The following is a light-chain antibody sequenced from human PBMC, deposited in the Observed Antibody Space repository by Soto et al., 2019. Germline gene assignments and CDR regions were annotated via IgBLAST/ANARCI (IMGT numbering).Light chain of an antibody. CDR3: QQYNSYSGAT. Sequence: DIQMTQSPSTLSASVGDRVTITCRASQSISSWLAWYQQKPGKAPKLLIYKASSLESGVPSRFSGSGSGTEFTLTISSLQPDDFAIYYCQQYNSYSGATFGQGTKLEIK. CDR2: KAS. J-gene: IGKJ2*01. CDR1: QSISSW. V-gene: IGKV1-5*03.